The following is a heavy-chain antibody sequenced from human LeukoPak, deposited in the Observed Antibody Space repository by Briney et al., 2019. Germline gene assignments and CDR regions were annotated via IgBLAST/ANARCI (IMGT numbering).Heavy chain of an antibody. CDR2: ISYDGSNK. Sequence: PGGSLRLSCAASGFTFSSYAMHWVRQAPGKGLEWVAVISYDGSNKYYADSVKGRFTISRDNSKNTLYLQMNSLRAEDTAVYYCARELGYYGSGSPRSGMDVWGQGTTVTVSS. CDR1: GFTFSSYA. CDR3: ARELGYYGSGSPRSGMDV. J-gene: IGHJ6*02. D-gene: IGHD3-10*01. V-gene: IGHV3-30-3*01.